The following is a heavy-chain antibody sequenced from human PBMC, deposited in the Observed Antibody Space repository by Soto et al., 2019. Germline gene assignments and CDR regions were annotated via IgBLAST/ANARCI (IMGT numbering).Heavy chain of an antibody. V-gene: IGHV3-11*06. J-gene: IGHJ5*02. CDR3: VRGGGGGLFDP. D-gene: IGHD2-15*01. CDR1: GFTFGDSY. Sequence: LRLSCAGSGFTFGDSYMIWIRQAPGKGLEWLSYISPGSRYPAYADSVKGRFTISRDNAKRSLYLQVMSLTAEDTAIYYCVRGGGGGLFDPWGQGTMVSVSS. CDR2: ISPGSRYP.